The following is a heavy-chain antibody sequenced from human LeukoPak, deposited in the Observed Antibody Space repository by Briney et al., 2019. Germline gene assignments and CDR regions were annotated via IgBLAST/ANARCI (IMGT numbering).Heavy chain of an antibody. D-gene: IGHD4-17*01. Sequence: GASVKVSCKASGGTFSSYAIGWVRQAPGQGLEWMGGIIPIFGTANYAQKFQGRVTITTDESTSTANMELSSLRSEDTAVYYCARGGYGDYVFDYWGQGTLVTVSS. CDR3: ARGGYGDYVFDY. CDR1: GGTFSSYA. V-gene: IGHV1-69*05. J-gene: IGHJ4*02. CDR2: IIPIFGTA.